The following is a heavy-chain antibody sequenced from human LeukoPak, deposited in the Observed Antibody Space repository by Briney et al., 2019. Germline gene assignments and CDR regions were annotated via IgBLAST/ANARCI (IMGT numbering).Heavy chain of an antibody. V-gene: IGHV1-69*13. CDR2: IIPIFGTA. D-gene: IGHD2-21*02. CDR1: RGTFSSYA. Sequence: SVKLSCKASRGTFSSYAISWVRQSPGQGLEWMGGIIPIFGTANYAQKFQGRVTITADECTSTAYMELSSLRSEDTAVYYCARDDCGGDCYLGYWGQGTLVTVSS. CDR3: ARDDCGGDCYLGY. J-gene: IGHJ4*02.